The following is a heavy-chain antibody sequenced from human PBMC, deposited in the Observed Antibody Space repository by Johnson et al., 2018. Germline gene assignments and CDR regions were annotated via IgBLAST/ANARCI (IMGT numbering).Heavy chain of an antibody. Sequence: VQLVESGGGVVQPGRSXRLSCAASGFTFSSYDMHWVRQATGKGLEWVSAIGTAGDTYSPGSVKGRFTIPRDTDKNSQYLQMNSRRDEDTAVYYCARDQYYDSSGYYFFDYYYYGMDVWGQGTTVTVSS. CDR1: GFTFSSYD. D-gene: IGHD3-22*01. J-gene: IGHJ6*02. V-gene: IGHV3-13*01. CDR3: ARDQYYDSSGYYFFDYYYYGMDV. CDR2: IGTAGDT.